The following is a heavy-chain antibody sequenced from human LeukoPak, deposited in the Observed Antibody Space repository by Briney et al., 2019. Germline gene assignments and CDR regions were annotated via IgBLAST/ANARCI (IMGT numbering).Heavy chain of an antibody. D-gene: IGHD3-16*01. CDR2: ISGYNGNT. CDR3: ARAYLYWGSHDYGDGRLDF. J-gene: IGHJ4*02. Sequence: ASVNVSCTASGYTFTSYGISWVRQAPGQGLEWMGWISGYNGNTNYAQKVQGRVTMTTDTSTSTAYMELRSLRSDDTAVYYCARAYLYWGSHDYGDGRLDFWGQGTLVTVSS. CDR1: GYTFTSYG. V-gene: IGHV1-18*01.